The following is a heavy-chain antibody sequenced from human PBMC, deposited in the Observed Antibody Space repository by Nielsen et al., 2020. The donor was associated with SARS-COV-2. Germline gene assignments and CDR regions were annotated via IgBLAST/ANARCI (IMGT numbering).Heavy chain of an antibody. CDR3: ARGLAARPFDY. Sequence: ESLKISCAASGFTFSSYAMSWIRQPPGKGLEWIGEINHSGSTNYNPSLKSRVTISVDTSKNQFSLKLSSVTAADTAVYYCARGLAARPFDYWGQGTLVTVSS. V-gene: IGHV4-34*01. CDR2: INHSGST. D-gene: IGHD6-6*01. CDR1: GFTFSSYA. J-gene: IGHJ4*02.